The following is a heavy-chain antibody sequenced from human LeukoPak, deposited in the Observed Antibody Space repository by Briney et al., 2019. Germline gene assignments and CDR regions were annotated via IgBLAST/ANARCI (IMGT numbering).Heavy chain of an antibody. CDR2: IYPGDSDT. J-gene: IGHJ4*02. D-gene: IGHD6-19*01. Sequence: PGESLKISCKGSGYTFTTYWIGWVRQMPGKGLEWMGTIYPGDSDTRYSPSFQGQVTISADKSISTAYLQWSSLKASDTAIYYCARQPIYSSVRKYFDSWSQGTLVTVSS. CDR1: GYTFTTYW. CDR3: ARQPIYSSVRKYFDS. V-gene: IGHV5-51*01.